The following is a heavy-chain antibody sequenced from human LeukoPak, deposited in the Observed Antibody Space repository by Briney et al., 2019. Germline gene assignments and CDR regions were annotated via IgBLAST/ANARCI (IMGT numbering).Heavy chain of an antibody. CDR1: GFTFSSYA. V-gene: IGHV3-23*01. J-gene: IGHJ4*02. D-gene: IGHD3-3*01. CDR3: AKDPWGDFWSGYSYYFDY. CDR2: ISGSGGST. Sequence: PGGSLRLSCAASGFTFSSYAMSWVRQAPGKGLEWVSAISGSGGSTYYADSVKGRFTISRDNSKNTLYLQMNSLRAEDTAVYYCAKDPWGDFWSGYSYYFDYWGQGTLVTVSS.